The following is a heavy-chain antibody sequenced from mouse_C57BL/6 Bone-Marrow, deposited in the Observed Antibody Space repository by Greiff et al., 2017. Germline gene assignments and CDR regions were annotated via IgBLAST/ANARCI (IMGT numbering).Heavy chain of an antibody. V-gene: IGHV1-5*01. Sequence: VQLQQSGTVLARPGASVKMSCKTSGYTFTSYWMHWVKQRPGQGLEWIGAIYPGNSDTSYNQKFKGKAKLTAVTSASTAYMELSSLTNEDSAVYDCTRRWLLAYYYAMDYWGQGTSVTVSS. D-gene: IGHD2-3*01. CDR1: GYTFTSYW. CDR3: TRRWLLAYYYAMDY. J-gene: IGHJ4*01. CDR2: IYPGNSDT.